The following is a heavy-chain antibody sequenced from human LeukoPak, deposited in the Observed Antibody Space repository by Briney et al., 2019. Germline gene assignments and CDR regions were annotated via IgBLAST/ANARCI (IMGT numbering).Heavy chain of an antibody. CDR2: MIGSAGNT. V-gene: IGHV3-23*01. J-gene: IGHJ4*02. CDR1: GFTFSSYG. D-gene: IGHD3-10*01. CDR3: EKYTSGTSYRGLDQ. Sequence: GRSLRLSCAASGFTFSSYGMHWVRQAPGKGLEWVSTMIGSAGNTYYADSVKGRFTISRDDSKNTVYLQMNSLRAEDTAVYSCEKYTSGTSYRGLDQWGQGTLVTVSS.